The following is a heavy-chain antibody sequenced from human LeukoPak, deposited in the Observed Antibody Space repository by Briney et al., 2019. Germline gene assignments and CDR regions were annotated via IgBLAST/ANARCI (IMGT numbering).Heavy chain of an antibody. V-gene: IGHV3-23*01. CDR3: AKDPRSGYGDDY. CDR1: GFTFSSYA. CDR2: ISGSGGST. D-gene: IGHD5-12*01. Sequence: AGGSLRLSCAASGFTFSSYAMSWVRQAPGKGLEWVSAISGSGGSTYYADSVKGRFTISRDNSKNTLYLQMNSLRAEDRAVYYCAKDPRSGYGDDYWGQGTLVTVSS. J-gene: IGHJ4*02.